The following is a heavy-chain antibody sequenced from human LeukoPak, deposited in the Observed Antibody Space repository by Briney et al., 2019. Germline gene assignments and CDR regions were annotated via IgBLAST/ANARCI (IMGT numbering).Heavy chain of an antibody. V-gene: IGHV4-59*01. D-gene: IGHD3-9*01. Sequence: SETLSLTCTVSGGSISSYYWSWIRQPPGKGLEWIGYIYYSGSTNYNPSLKSRVTISVDTSKDQFSLKLSSVTAADTAVYYCARGLLRYFDWSHYYYHAMDVWGQGTTVTVSS. CDR2: IYYSGST. CDR1: GGSISSYY. J-gene: IGHJ6*02. CDR3: ARGLLRYFDWSHYYYHAMDV.